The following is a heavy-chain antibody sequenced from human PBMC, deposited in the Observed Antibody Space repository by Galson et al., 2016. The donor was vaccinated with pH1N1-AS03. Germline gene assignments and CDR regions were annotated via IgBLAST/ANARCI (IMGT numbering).Heavy chain of an antibody. J-gene: IGHJ4*02. CDR2: MNPNTGIT. D-gene: IGHD3-10*01. CDR3: ARGVSAGVDF. CDR1: GYTFTSND. Sequence: SVKVSCKASGYTFTSNDINWVRQATGQGLEWMGWMNPNTGITGYAQKFQGSVTMTRDISISTAYMELSSLRSEDTAAYFCARGVSAGVDFWGQGTLVTVSS. V-gene: IGHV1-8*01.